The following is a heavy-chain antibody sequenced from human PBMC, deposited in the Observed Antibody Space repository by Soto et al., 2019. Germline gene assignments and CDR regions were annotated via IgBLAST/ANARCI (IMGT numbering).Heavy chain of an antibody. Sequence: PSETLSLTCTVSGGSISSSSYYWGWLRQPTGKGLEWIGSIYYSGSTYYNPSLKSRVTISLDTSKNQFSLKLSSVTAADTAVYYCACHGFNWHSNRFAPWGQGSLVPVSA. CDR2: IYYSGST. CDR3: ACHGFNWHSNRFAP. D-gene: IGHD1-7*01. V-gene: IGHV4-39*01. CDR1: GGSISSSSYY. J-gene: IGHJ5*02.